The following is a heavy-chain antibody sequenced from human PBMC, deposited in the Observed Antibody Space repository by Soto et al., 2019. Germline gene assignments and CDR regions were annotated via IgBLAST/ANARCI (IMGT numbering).Heavy chain of an antibody. V-gene: IGHV4-31*03. Sequence: PSETLSLTCTVSGASITTAYYWTWVRQHPVKGLEWIGHIYYTGSTYYNPSLKSRLNISLDTSKNQFSLQLESVTAADTAIYFCARGSRFDPWDQGTLVTVSS. D-gene: IGHD1-26*01. J-gene: IGHJ5*02. CDR3: ARGSRFDP. CDR1: GASITTAYY. CDR2: IYYTGST.